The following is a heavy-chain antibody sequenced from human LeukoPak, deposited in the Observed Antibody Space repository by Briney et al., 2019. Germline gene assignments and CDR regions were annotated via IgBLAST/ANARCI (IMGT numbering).Heavy chain of an antibody. J-gene: IGHJ5*02. CDR2: IIPIFGTA. D-gene: IGHD2-2*01. CDR3: ARVVTPRYCTSPSCYWKGWFDP. CDR1: GGTFSNYA. Sequence: SVKVSCKASGGTFSNYAIYWVRQAPGQGLEWMGGIIPIFGTANYAQKFQGRVTITADESASTAYMELSSLRSDDTAVYNCARVVTPRYCTSPSCYWKGWFDPWGQGTLVTVSS. V-gene: IGHV1-69*13.